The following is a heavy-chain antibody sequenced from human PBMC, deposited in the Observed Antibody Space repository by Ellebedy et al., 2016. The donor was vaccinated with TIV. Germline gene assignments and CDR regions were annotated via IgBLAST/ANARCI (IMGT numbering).Heavy chain of an antibody. CDR1: GESFSDYY. J-gene: IGHJ4*01. Sequence: MPSETLSLTCAVYGESFSDYYWNWIRQSPGNGLEWIGEIDHSGILNYNPYLASRVTISVDTSKNQISLRLSSLTAADTAVYYCAASPLDPLNPPLWGHGTLVTVSP. CDR3: AASPLDPLNPPL. D-gene: IGHD3-9*01. V-gene: IGHV4-34*01. CDR2: IDHSGIL.